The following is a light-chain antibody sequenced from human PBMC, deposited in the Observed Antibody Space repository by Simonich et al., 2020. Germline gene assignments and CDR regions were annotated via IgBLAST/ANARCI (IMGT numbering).Light chain of an antibody. V-gene: IGLV4-69*01. CDR3: QTWGTGINWV. J-gene: IGLJ3*02. Sequence: QLVLTQSPSASASLRASVKLTCTLSSWHSSYAIAGHQQQPEKGPRYLMKLNSDGSHSKGDGIPDRFSGSSSGAERYLTISSLQSEDEADYDCQTWGTGINWVFGGGTKLTVL. CDR2: LNSDGSH. CDR1: SWHSSYA.